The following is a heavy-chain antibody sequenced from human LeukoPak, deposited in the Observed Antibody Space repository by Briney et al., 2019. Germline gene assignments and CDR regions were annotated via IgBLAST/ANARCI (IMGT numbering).Heavy chain of an antibody. CDR1: GGSIGSDY. D-gene: IGHD5-12*01. Sequence: SETLSLTCSVSGGSIGSDYWSWIRQPPGKGLEWIAYVYYSGVTSYNPSLKSRVTISVDTSKNQFSLKLSSVTAADTAVYYCARNRYSGYDLGFDIWGQGTMVTVSS. CDR3: ARNRYSGYDLGFDI. CDR2: VYYSGVT. V-gene: IGHV4-59*08. J-gene: IGHJ3*02.